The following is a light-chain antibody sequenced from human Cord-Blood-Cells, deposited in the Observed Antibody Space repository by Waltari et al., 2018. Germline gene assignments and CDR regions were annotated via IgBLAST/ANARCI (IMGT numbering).Light chain of an antibody. CDR1: QRVLYSANNKNY. V-gene: IGKV4-1*01. J-gene: IGKJ2*01. Sequence: DIVMTQSPDSLAVSLGERATINCKSSQRVLYSANNKNYLAWYKQKPGQPPKLLIYWASTRESGVPDRFSGSWSGTDFTLTSSSLQAEDVAVYYCQQDYSTPYTFGQGTKLEIK. CDR3: QQDYSTPYT. CDR2: WAS.